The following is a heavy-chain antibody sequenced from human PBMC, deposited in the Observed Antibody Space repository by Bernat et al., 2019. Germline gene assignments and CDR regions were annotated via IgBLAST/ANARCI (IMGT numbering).Heavy chain of an antibody. Sequence: QVQLQESGPGLVKPSETLSLTCTVSGGSISSHYWSWIRQPPGKGLEWIGYIYYTGSTNYNPSLKSRVTISVDTSKNQLSLKLTSVTAADTAMYYCARGGSWSDSWGQGTLVTVSS. J-gene: IGHJ5*01. CDR3: ARGGSWSDS. D-gene: IGHD3-16*01. V-gene: IGHV4-59*11. CDR2: IYYTGST. CDR1: GGSISSHY.